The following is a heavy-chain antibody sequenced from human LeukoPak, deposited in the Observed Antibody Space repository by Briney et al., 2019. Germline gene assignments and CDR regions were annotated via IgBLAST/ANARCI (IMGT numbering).Heavy chain of an antibody. D-gene: IGHD3-10*01. CDR3: ASVDYYGSGNYYNDVDY. CDR2: ISSSSSYI. J-gene: IGHJ4*02. Sequence: RPGGSLRLSCAASGFTFSSYSMNWVRQAPGKGLEWVSSISSSSSYIYYADSVKGRFTISRDNAKNSLYLQMNSLRAEDTALYYCASVDYYGSGNYYNDVDYWGQGTLVTVSS. CDR1: GFTFSSYS. V-gene: IGHV3-21*01.